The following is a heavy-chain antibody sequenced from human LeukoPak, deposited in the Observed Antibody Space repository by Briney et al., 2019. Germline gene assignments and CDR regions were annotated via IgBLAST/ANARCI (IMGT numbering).Heavy chain of an antibody. D-gene: IGHD3-3*01. CDR2: INTNTGNP. Sequence: GASVKVSCKASGYTFINYAMNWERQAPGQGLEWMGWINTNTGNPTYAQGFTGRFVFSLDTSVSTAYLQISSLKAEDTAVYYCAREIRPVVTIFGVVPTPLYYYGMDVWGQGTTVTVSS. V-gene: IGHV7-4-1*02. CDR3: AREIRPVVTIFGVVPTPLYYYGMDV. J-gene: IGHJ6*02. CDR1: GYTFINYA.